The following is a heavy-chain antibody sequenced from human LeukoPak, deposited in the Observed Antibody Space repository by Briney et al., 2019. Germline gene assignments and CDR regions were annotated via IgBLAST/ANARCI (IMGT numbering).Heavy chain of an antibody. V-gene: IGHV3-23*01. D-gene: IGHD1-1*01. J-gene: IGHJ1*01. Sequence: AGGSLRLSCDASGFNFRKYGMTWVRQAPGKGLEWVSSITVDGEDTFYADSVKGRFTISRDNSKNTLYLQMNSLRADDTAVYYCARALSQELIRYSQDWGQGTLVSVSS. CDR3: ARALSQELIRYSQD. CDR2: ITVDGEDT. CDR1: GFNFRKYG.